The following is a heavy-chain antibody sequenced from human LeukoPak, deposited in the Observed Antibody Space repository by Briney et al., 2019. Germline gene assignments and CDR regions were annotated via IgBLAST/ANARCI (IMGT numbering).Heavy chain of an antibody. CDR2: IYYSGST. D-gene: IGHD1-26*01. V-gene: IGHV4-59*01. CDR3: ARGPVSGSSAAFDI. J-gene: IGHJ3*02. Sequence: PSETLSLTCTVSGGSISSYYWSWIRQPPGKGLEWIGYIYYSGSTYYNPSLKSRVTISVDTSKNQFSLKLSSVTAADTAVYYCARGPVSGSSAAFDIWGQGTMVTVSS. CDR1: GGSISSYY.